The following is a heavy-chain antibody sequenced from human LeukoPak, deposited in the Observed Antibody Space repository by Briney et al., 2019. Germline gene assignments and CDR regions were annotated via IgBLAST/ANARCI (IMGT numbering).Heavy chain of an antibody. J-gene: IGHJ5*02. V-gene: IGHV3-66*01. CDR3: ATGPYSSSSLST. CDR1: XFTVSSNY. CDR2: IYSGGST. D-gene: IGHD6-6*01. Sequence: GGSLRLSCAASXFTVSSNYMSWVRQAPGKGLEWVSVIYSGGSTYYADSVKGRFTISRDNSKNTLYLQMNSLRAEDTAVYYCATGPYSSSSLSTWGQGTLVTVSS.